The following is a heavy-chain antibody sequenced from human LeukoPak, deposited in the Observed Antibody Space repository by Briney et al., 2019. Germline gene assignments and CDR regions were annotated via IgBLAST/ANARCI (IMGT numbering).Heavy chain of an antibody. Sequence: GGSLRLSCAASGFTFSSYGMSWVRQAPGKGLEWVSAISGSGGSTYYADSVKGRFTISRDNSKNTLYLQMNSLRAEDTAVYYCAKVRYCSGGSCYSGGYFDYWGEGTLATASS. V-gene: IGHV3-23*01. J-gene: IGHJ4*01. CDR3: AKVRYCSGGSCYSGGYFDY. CDR1: GFTFSSYG. CDR2: ISGSGGST. D-gene: IGHD2-15*01.